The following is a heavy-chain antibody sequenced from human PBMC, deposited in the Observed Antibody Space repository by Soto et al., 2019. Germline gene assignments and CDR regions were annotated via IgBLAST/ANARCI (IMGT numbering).Heavy chain of an antibody. J-gene: IGHJ5*02. Sequence: QVQLVQSGAEVKKPGSSVKVSCKASGGTFSSYAISWVRQAPGQGLEWMGGIIPIFGTANYAQKFQCRVTITADASTSTAYMELSSLRSEDTAVYYCARVGGGNSVLDERNWFDPWGQGTLVTVSS. CDR1: GGTFSSYA. CDR3: ARVGGGNSVLDERNWFDP. D-gene: IGHD2-21*02. V-gene: IGHV1-69*12. CDR2: IIPIFGTA.